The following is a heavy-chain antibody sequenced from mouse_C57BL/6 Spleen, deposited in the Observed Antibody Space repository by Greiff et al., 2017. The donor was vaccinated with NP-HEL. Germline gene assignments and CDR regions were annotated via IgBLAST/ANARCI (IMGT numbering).Heavy chain of an antibody. V-gene: IGHV1-64*01. CDR2: IHPNSGST. D-gene: IGHD2-4*01. CDR1: GYTFTSYW. Sequence: QVQLQQPGAELVKPGASVKLSCKASGYTFTSYWMHWVKQRPGQGLEWIGMIHPNSGSTNYNEKFKSKATLTVDKSSSTAYMQLSSLTSEDSAVYYCARGYYEYDEGYFDVWGTGTTVTVSS. CDR3: ARGYYEYDEGYFDV. J-gene: IGHJ1*03.